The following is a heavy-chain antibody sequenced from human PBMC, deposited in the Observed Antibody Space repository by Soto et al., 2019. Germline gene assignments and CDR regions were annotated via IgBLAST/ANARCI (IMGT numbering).Heavy chain of an antibody. Sequence: QVQLQESGPGLVKPSETLSLSCGVSGGSISQYYWSWIRQPAGEGLEWIGRIYSGGSTKYNPSLESRVTMSVDTSKNQFSLKLSSVTAADTAVYYCARGPGGFGDFSLDYWGQGTLVTVSS. V-gene: IGHV4-4*07. CDR2: IYSGGST. J-gene: IGHJ4*02. D-gene: IGHD3-10*01. CDR3: ARGPGGFGDFSLDY. CDR1: GGSISQYY.